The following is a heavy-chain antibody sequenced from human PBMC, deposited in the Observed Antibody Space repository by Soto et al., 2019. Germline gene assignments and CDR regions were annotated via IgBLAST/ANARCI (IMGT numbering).Heavy chain of an antibody. CDR3: ARDEYGGDSGYAMDV. V-gene: IGHV1-18*01. CDR1: GYIFSRYG. CDR2: INPNNGDT. J-gene: IGHJ6*02. Sequence: QAQLVQSGAEVRKPGASVMVSCKASGYIFSRYGISWVRQAPGQGLEWMGWINPNNGDTAYPQNLQDRVTMTTDTSTSTAYMELRNLKSDDTAVYYCARDEYGGDSGYAMDVWGQGTTVTVSS. D-gene: IGHD2-21*02.